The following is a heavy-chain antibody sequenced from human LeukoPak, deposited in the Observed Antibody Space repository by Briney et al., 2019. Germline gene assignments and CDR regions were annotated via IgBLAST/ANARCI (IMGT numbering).Heavy chain of an antibody. Sequence: PSETLSLTCTVSGGSISSSSYYWSWIRQPPGKGLEWIGYIYYSGSTNYNPSLKSRVTISVDTSKNQFSLKLSSVTAADTAVYYCARGPLSITMVRGVIEYYFDYWGQGTLVTVSS. D-gene: IGHD3-10*01. J-gene: IGHJ4*02. CDR2: IYYSGST. CDR3: ARGPLSITMVRGVIEYYFDY. V-gene: IGHV4-61*01. CDR1: GGSISSSSYY.